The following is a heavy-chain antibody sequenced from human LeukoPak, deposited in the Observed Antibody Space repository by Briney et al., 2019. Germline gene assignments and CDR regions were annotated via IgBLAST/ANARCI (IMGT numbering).Heavy chain of an antibody. CDR3: ARVPHYYDSSGYPLYYFDY. CDR2: IRYDGSNK. CDR1: GFTFSSYG. Sequence: ESGGSLRLSCAASGFTFSSYGMHWVRQAPGKGLEWVAFIRYDGSNKYYADSVKGRFTISRDNSKNTLDLQMNSLRAEDTAVYYCARVPHYYDSSGYPLYYFDYWGQGTLVTVSS. J-gene: IGHJ4*02. V-gene: IGHV3-30*02. D-gene: IGHD3-22*01.